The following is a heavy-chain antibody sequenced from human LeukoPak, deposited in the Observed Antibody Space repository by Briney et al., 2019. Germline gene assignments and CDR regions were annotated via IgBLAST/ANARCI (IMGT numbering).Heavy chain of an antibody. V-gene: IGHV3-53*01. Sequence: GGSLRLSCTVSGFTVSSDSMSWVRQAPGKGLEWVSFIYSGGSTHYADSVKGRFTISRDNAKKSLYLQMNSLRAEDTAVYYCARSRYDSSGYYGIIGNWGQGTLVTVSS. D-gene: IGHD3-22*01. CDR2: IYSGGST. J-gene: IGHJ4*02. CDR1: GFTVSSDS. CDR3: ARSRYDSSGYYGIIGN.